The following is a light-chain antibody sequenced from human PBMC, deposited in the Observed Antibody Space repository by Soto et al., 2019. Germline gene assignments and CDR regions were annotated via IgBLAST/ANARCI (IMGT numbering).Light chain of an antibody. CDR2: GAS. J-gene: IGKJ2*01. V-gene: IGKV3-20*01. CDR1: QGVSSSY. CDR3: QQYGSSPQT. Sequence: ENVLTQSPGTLSLSAGQRATLSCRASQGVSSSYSAWYQHRPGQAPRFLIYGASNRATGIPDRFSGSGSGTDFTLTISRLEPEDFAVYYCQQYGSSPQTFGQGTKLEIK.